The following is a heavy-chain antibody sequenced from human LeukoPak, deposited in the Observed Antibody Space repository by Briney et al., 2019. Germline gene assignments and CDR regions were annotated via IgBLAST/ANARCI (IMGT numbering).Heavy chain of an antibody. CDR2: INPNSGGT. J-gene: IGHJ5*02. Sequence: ASVKVSCKASGYTFTSYAMHWVRQAPGQRLEWMGWINPNSGGTNYAQKFQGRVTMTRDTSISTAYMELSRLRSDDTAVYYCARGESLNWFDPWGQGTLVTVSS. V-gene: IGHV1-2*02. CDR1: GYTFTSYA. CDR3: ARGESLNWFDP.